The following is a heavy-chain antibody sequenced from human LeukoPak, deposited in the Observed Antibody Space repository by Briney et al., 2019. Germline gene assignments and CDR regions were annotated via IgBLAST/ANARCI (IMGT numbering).Heavy chain of an antibody. CDR1: GFNFGGYS. J-gene: IGHJ4*02. CDR3: AKDAIYGDGYWEFDY. CDR2: VLSGGGST. Sequence: GSLRLSCEGSGFNFGGYSMSWVRQAPGKGLEWVSGVLSGGGSTYYADAVKGRFTISRDNSRSTLYLQVNSLRAEDTAVYYCAKDAIYGDGYWEFDYWGQGTLVTVSS. D-gene: IGHD2-21*01. V-gene: IGHV3-23*01.